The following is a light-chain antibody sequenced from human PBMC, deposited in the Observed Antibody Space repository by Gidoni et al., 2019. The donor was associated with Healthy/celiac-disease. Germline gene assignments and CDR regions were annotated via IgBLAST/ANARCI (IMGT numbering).Light chain of an antibody. CDR1: SLRSYY. Sequence: SSELTQDPAVSVALGQTVRITCQGDSLRSYYASWYQQKPGQAPLLVIYGKNNRPSGIPDRFSGSSSGNTASLTITGAQAEDEADYYCNSRDSSGNHRYVFGTGTKVTVL. V-gene: IGLV3-19*01. CDR3: NSRDSSGNHRYV. CDR2: GKN. J-gene: IGLJ1*01.